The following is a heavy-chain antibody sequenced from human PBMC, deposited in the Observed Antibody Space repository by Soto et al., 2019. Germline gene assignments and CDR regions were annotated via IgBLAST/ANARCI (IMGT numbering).Heavy chain of an antibody. Sequence: GGSLRLSCAASGFTFSSYSMNWVRQAPGKGLEWVSYISSSSSTIYYADSVKGRFTISRDNAKNSLYLQMNSLRAEDTAVYYCARDLSYDFWSGYDDWGQGTRVTVSS. CDR3: ARDLSYDFWSGYDD. V-gene: IGHV3-48*01. D-gene: IGHD3-3*01. CDR1: GFTFSSYS. J-gene: IGHJ4*02. CDR2: ISSSSSTI.